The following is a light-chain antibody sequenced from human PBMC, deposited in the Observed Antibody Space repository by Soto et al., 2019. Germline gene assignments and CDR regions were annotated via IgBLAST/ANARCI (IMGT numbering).Light chain of an antibody. CDR1: QDIRMY. J-gene: IGKJ4*01. V-gene: IGKV1-33*01. CDR2: DAS. CDR3: QQYADLRS. Sequence: DIQMTQSPSSLSASVGDRVTITCQASQDIRMYLNWYQHKPGKAPKVLIYDASNLETGVPSRFSGCGSWTDFTFTISSLQTEDFATYYCQQYADLRSFGGGTKVDIK.